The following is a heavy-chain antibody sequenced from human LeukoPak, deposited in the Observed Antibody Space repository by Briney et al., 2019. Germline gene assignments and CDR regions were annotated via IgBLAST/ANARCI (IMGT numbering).Heavy chain of an antibody. V-gene: IGHV1-2*02. CDR3: ARGAEAETSPLDF. Sequence: ASVKVSCKASGYIFSDYYMHWVRQAPGQGLEWLGWINPKSGAADYAQQFRGRVTMTRDTSINTDYMEMKRVTSDDTAVYFCARGAEAETSPLDFWGQGTLVIVS. CDR1: GYIFSDYY. J-gene: IGHJ4*02. D-gene: IGHD6-13*01. CDR2: INPKSGAA.